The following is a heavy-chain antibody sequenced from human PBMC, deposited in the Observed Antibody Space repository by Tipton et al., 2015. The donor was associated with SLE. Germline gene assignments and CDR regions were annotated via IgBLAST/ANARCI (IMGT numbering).Heavy chain of an antibody. CDR3: ARGMLTWRGAIIGVDV. CDR2: LHYDGSV. Sequence: TLSLTCSVSGYSINNDNWWGWIRQPPGQGLEWIGTLHYDGSVFYSPSLKSRVTMSSDTSKNQFSLKLTSVTAADTAVYYCARGMLTWRGAIIGVDVWGQGTSVNVSS. CDR1: GYSINNDNW. J-gene: IGHJ6*02. D-gene: IGHD2-8*01. V-gene: IGHV4-28*02.